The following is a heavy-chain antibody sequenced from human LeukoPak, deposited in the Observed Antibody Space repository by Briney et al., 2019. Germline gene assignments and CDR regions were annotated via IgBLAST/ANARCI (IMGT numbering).Heavy chain of an antibody. D-gene: IGHD3-22*01. V-gene: IGHV3-15*01. Sequence: PGGSLRLSCAASGFTVSDAWMSWVRQAPGKGLEWVGRIKSKTDGGTTDYAAPVKGRFTISRDDSKNMLYLQMNSLKTEDTAVYYCITGYFDTGGHYFDYWGQGTLVTVSS. CDR3: ITGYFDTGGHYFDY. CDR2: IKSKTDGGTT. CDR1: GFTVSDAW. J-gene: IGHJ4*02.